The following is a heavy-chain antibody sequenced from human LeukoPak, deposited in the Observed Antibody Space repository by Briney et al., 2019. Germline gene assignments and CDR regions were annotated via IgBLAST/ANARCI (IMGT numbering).Heavy chain of an antibody. Sequence: PSEALSLTCTVSVGSISSYYWSWIRQPPGKGLEWIGYIYYSGSANYNPSLKSRVTISVDTSKNQFSLKLSSVTAADTAVYYCARSVEGYCRGGSCYSYSYDMDVWGKGTTVTVSS. CDR3: ARSVEGYCRGGSCYSYSYDMDV. CDR1: VGSISSYY. V-gene: IGHV4-59*01. CDR2: IYYSGSA. D-gene: IGHD2-15*01. J-gene: IGHJ6*03.